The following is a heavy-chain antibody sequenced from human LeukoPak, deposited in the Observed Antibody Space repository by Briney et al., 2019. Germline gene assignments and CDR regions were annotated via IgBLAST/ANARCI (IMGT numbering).Heavy chain of an antibody. V-gene: IGHV4-59*08. CDR1: GGSISSYY. CDR3: ARRFYDSSGYYNNY. D-gene: IGHD3-22*01. Sequence: SETLSLTCTVSGGSISSYYWSWIRQPPGKGLEWIGYIYYSGSTNYNPSLKSRVTISVDTSKNQFSLKLSSVTAADTAVYYCARRFYDSSGYYNNYWGQGTLVTVSS. J-gene: IGHJ4*02. CDR2: IYYSGST.